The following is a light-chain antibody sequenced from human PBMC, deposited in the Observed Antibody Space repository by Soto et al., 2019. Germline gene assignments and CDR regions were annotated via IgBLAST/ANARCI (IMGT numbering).Light chain of an antibody. J-gene: IGKJ5*01. CDR2: LGS. V-gene: IGKV2-28*01. CDR1: QSLLHSNGYNY. CDR3: MQALQTPIP. Sequence: EIVLTQFPISLPVTPGEPASISCKSSQSLLHSNGYNYLDWYLQKPGQSPQLLIYLGSNRASGVPDRFSGSGSGTDFTLKISRVEAEDVGVYYCMQALQTPIPFGQRALLEIK.